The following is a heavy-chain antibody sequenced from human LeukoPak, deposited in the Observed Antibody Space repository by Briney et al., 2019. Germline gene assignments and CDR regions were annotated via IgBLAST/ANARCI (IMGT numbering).Heavy chain of an antibody. D-gene: IGHD1-7*01. J-gene: IGHJ4*02. Sequence: GGSLRLSCAASGFTFSSYWMSWVRQAPGKGLEWVATITLDGSEKYYVDSVKGRFTISRDNAKNSLYLQMYSLRAEDTAVYYCARANYCFDYWGQGTVVTVSS. CDR3: ARANYCFDY. V-gene: IGHV3-7*01. CDR2: ITLDGSEK. CDR1: GFTFSSYW.